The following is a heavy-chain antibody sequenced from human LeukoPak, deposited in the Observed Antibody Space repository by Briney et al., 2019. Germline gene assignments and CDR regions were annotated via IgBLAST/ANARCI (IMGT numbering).Heavy chain of an antibody. CDR3: AKDLLETHFIAAAV. CDR1: GFTFSSYW. D-gene: IGHD6-13*01. CDR2: ISYDGSNK. Sequence: GGSLRPSCAASGFTFSSYWMSWVRQAPGKGLEWVAVISYDGSNKYYADSVKGRFTISRDNSKNTLYLQMNSLRAEDTAVYYCAKDLLETHFIAAAVWGQGTLVTVSS. J-gene: IGHJ4*02. V-gene: IGHV3-30*18.